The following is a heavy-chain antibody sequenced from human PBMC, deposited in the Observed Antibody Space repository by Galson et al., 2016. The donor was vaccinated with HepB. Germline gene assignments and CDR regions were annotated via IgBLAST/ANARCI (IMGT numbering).Heavy chain of an antibody. CDR1: GVICSTCG. D-gene: IGHD2-8*02. V-gene: IGHV3-23*01. CDR2: ISGDGINT. Sequence: SLRLSCAASGVICSTCGTAWVRQAPGKGLEWVSSISGDGINTHYADSVKGRFIISRDNSKNMVHLQMNSLRAEDTAVYYCAKDAGGARMFDSWGHGTLVTVSS. CDR3: AKDAGGARMFDS. J-gene: IGHJ5*01.